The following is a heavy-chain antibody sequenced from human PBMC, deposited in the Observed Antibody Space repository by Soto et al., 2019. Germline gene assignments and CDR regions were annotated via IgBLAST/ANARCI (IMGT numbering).Heavy chain of an antibody. Sequence: EVQLLESGGDLVQPGGSLRLSCAASGFSFSSYSFTWVRQAPGKGLEWVAGISMGGDKKWHADSVKGRFTMPRDNLKNPVYLQMEGPRVSETAVYYGEKWKGYGDHWGQGTLVTVSS. D-gene: IGHD5-18*01. J-gene: IGHJ5*02. CDR2: ISMGGDKK. V-gene: IGHV3-23*01. CDR3: EKWKGYGDH. CDR1: GFSFSSYS.